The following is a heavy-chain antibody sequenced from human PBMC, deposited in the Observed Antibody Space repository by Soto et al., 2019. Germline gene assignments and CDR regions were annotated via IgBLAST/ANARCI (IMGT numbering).Heavy chain of an antibody. CDR3: ATNLVIFDYYFDY. V-gene: IGHV3-30*03. Sequence: QVQLVESGGGVVQPGRSLRLSCAASGFTFSSYGMHWVRQAPGKGLELVAVISYDGSNKYYADSVKGRFTISRDYSKNTRYLQMNSLRAEDTAVYYCATNLVIFDYYFDYWGQGTLVTVSS. J-gene: IGHJ4*02. CDR2: ISYDGSNK. CDR1: GFTFSSYG. D-gene: IGHD3-3*01.